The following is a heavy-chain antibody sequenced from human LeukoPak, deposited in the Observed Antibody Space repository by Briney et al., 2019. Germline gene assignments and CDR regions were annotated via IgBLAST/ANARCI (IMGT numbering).Heavy chain of an antibody. CDR2: ITPFNGNT. CDR3: ASTATRGNWFDP. V-gene: IGHV1-45*02. Sequence: GASVKVSCKASGYTFTYRYLHWVRQAPGRALEWMGWITPFNGNTNYAQKFQDRVTITRDRSMSTAYMELSSLRSEDTAMYYCASTATRGNWFDPWGQGTLVTVSS. CDR1: GYTFTYRY. J-gene: IGHJ5*02. D-gene: IGHD5-18*01.